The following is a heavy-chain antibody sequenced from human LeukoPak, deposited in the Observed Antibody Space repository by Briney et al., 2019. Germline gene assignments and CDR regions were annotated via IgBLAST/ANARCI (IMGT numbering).Heavy chain of an antibody. J-gene: IGHJ4*02. CDR3: ARGPGSYLFDY. CDR2: IYSGGST. D-gene: IGHD1-26*01. Sequence: GGSLRLSCAASGFTFSSYAMSWVRQAPGKGLEWVSVIYSGGSTYYADSVKGRFTISRDNSKNTLYLQMNSLRAEDTAVYYCARGPGSYLFDYWGQGTLVTVSS. CDR1: GFTFSSYA. V-gene: IGHV3-66*02.